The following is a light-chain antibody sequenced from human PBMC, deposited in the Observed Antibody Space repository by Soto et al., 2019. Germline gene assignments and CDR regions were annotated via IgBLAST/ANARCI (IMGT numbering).Light chain of an antibody. J-gene: IGLJ2*01. V-gene: IGLV7-43*01. Sequence: QTVVTQEPSLTVSPGGTVTLTCASNTGAVTSGSYPNWLQQKPGQAPRALIYSTDNRHSWTPARFSGSLLGDKAALTLSDVQPEDDADYYCLLYFGDAQIFGGGTKLTVL. CDR2: STD. CDR1: TGAVTSGSY. CDR3: LLYFGDAQI.